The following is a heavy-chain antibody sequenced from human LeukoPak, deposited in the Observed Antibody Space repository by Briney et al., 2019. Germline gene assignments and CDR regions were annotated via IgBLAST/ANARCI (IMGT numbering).Heavy chain of an antibody. Sequence: GGSLRLSCAASGFTFSTYAISWVRQAPGKGLEWVSGISGNGDNTYYADSVKGRFTIYRDNSKSRLSLQMHSLRAEDTAVYYCAKTLSSGWSGKYYFDYWGQGTLVSVSS. CDR1: GFTFSTYA. J-gene: IGHJ4*02. V-gene: IGHV3-23*01. D-gene: IGHD6-19*01. CDR2: ISGNGDNT. CDR3: AKTLSSGWSGKYYFDY.